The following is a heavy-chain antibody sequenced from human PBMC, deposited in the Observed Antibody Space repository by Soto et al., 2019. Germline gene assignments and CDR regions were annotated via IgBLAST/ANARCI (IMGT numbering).Heavy chain of an antibody. D-gene: IGHD3-22*01. CDR3: ARDRYYDSSGYYYMCY. J-gene: IGHJ4*02. CDR1: GFTFSSYS. Sequence: EVQLVESGGGLVQPGGSLRLSCAASGFTFSSYSMNWVRQARGKGLEWVSYIISSSRTIYYADSVKGRFTISRDNAMNSLYLQMNSLRDDDTAVYYCARDRYYDSSGYYYMCYWGQGTLVPVCS. CDR2: IISSSRTI. V-gene: IGHV3-48*02.